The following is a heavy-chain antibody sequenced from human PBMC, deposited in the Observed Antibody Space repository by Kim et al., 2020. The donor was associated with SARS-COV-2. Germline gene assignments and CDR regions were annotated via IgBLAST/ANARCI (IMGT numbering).Heavy chain of an antibody. J-gene: IGHJ6*02. CDR2: MNPNSGNT. D-gene: IGHD6-13*01. CDR1: GYTFTSYD. V-gene: IGHV1-8*01. Sequence: ASVKVSCKASGYTFTSYDINWARQATGQGLEWIGWMNPNSGNTGYAQKFQGRVTMTRNTSISTAYMELSSLRSEDTAVYYCAREGEGSSWHKLYYYYGMDVWGQGTTVTVSS. CDR3: AREGEGSSWHKLYYYYGMDV.